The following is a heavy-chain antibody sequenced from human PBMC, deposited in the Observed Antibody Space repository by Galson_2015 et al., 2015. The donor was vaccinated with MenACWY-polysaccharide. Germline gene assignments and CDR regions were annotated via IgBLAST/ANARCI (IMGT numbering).Heavy chain of an antibody. D-gene: IGHD2-2*01. J-gene: IGHJ6*02. CDR2: ISYVGSNK. Sequence: SLRLSCAASGFTFSSYAIHWVRQAPGKGLEWVAVISYVGSNKYYADSLKGRFTISRDNSKNMLYLQMNSLRAEDTAVYYCARAYCDRTTCYGMDVWGQGTTVTVSS. CDR3: ARAYCDRTTCYGMDV. V-gene: IGHV3-30-3*01. CDR1: GFTFSSYA.